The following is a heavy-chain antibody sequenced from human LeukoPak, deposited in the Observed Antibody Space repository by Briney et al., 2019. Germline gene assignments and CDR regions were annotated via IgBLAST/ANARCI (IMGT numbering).Heavy chain of an antibody. Sequence: GGSLRLSCAASGFTFSSYSMNWVRQASGKGLEWVSSISSSSSYIYYADSVKGRFTISRDNAKNSLYLQRNRLRAEDTAVYYCARGRPFDPWGQGTLVTVSS. J-gene: IGHJ5*02. CDR1: GFTFSSYS. CDR3: ARGRPFDP. V-gene: IGHV3-21*01. CDR2: ISSSSSYI.